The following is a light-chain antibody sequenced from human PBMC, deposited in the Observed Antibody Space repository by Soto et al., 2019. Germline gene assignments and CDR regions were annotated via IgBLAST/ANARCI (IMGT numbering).Light chain of an antibody. J-gene: IGKJ5*01. Sequence: DIQLTQSPSPLSSSLGYIFTITCQASQNINNYLNWYQQKPGRAPKXLIYDASNLEAGVPSRFRGSGSGTDFTFTISRLQPEDIATYYCQQYENLPTFGQGTRLEIK. CDR3: QQYENLPT. CDR1: QNINNY. V-gene: IGKV1-33*01. CDR2: DAS.